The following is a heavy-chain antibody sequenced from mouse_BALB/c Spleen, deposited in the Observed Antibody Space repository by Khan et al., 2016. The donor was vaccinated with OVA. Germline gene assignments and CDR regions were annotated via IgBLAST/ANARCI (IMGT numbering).Heavy chain of an antibody. CDR1: GFTFSTYG. V-gene: IGHV5-6*01. D-gene: IGHD1-1*01. J-gene: IGHJ3*01. CDR2: VSTGGHYT. Sequence: EVELVESGGDVVKPGGSLKLPCAASGFTFSTYGMSWVRQTPDKRLEWVATVSTGGHYTYYPDTVKGRFTISRDNAKNTLYLQMSSLKSEDTAIFYCARLAYYYDSEGFAYWGQGTLVTVSA. CDR3: ARLAYYYDSEGFAY.